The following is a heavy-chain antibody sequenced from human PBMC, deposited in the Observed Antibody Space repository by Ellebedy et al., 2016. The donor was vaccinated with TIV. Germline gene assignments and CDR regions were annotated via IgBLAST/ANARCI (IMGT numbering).Heavy chain of an antibody. CDR1: GFTFSSYA. CDR2: ISGSGGST. J-gene: IGHJ5*02. D-gene: IGHD1-26*01. CDR3: ARFIVGTTNWFDP. Sequence: GESLKISXAASGFTFSSYAMSWVRQAPGKGLEWVSSISGSGGSTSYADFVKGRFTISRDNAKNSLYLQMNSLRVEDTALYYCARFIVGTTNWFDPWGQGTLVTVSS. V-gene: IGHV3-23*01.